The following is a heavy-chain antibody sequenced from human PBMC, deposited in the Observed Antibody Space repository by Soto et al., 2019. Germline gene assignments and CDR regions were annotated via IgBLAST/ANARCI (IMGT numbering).Heavy chain of an antibody. V-gene: IGHV3-21*06. J-gene: IGHJ4*02. CDR1: GFTFSRVS. CDR3: ARESEDLTSNFDY. Sequence: PGGSLRLSCEASGFTFSRVSMNWVRQVPGKGLEWVASISSGSSDTWYADSVKGRFIISRDNAKNSLYLEMNSLRAEDTAVYYCARESEDLTSNFDYWGQGTLVTVSS. CDR2: ISSGSSDT.